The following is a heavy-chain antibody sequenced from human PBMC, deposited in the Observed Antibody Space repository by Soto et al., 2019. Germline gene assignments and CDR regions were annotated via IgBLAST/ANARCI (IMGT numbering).Heavy chain of an antibody. CDR2: FDPRYPYT. J-gene: IGHJ6*02. CDR3: ATQGSSWSSSYYYYYGMDG. D-gene: IGHD6-6*01. CDR1: GYSFTSYW. Sequence: PGESLKISCKGSGYSFTSYWISWVRQMPGNGVERMGRFDPRYPYTNSGPTFQGHVIFPEYKAISTACLHWCSLKASDTPTDHGATQGSSWSSSYYYYYGMDGWAQGSTVTVSS. V-gene: IGHV5-10-1*01.